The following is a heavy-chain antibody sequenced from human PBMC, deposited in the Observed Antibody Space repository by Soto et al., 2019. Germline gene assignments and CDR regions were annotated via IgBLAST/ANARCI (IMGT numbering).Heavy chain of an antibody. CDR2: IIPILGIA. CDR1: GGTFSSYT. Sequence: SVKVSCKASGGTFSSYTISWVRQAPGQGLEWMGRIIPILGIANYAQKFQGRVTITADKSTSTAYMELSSLRSEDTAVYYCARENCSGGSCYSSRSYYYMDVWGKGTTVTVSS. V-gene: IGHV1-69*04. J-gene: IGHJ6*03. D-gene: IGHD2-15*01. CDR3: ARENCSGGSCYSSRSYYYMDV.